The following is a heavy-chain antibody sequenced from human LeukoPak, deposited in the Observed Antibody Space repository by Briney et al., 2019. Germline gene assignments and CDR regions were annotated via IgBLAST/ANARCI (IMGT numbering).Heavy chain of an antibody. D-gene: IGHD7-27*01. V-gene: IGHV4-38-2*01. J-gene: IGHJ3*02. Sequence: SETLSLTCAVSDYSINSGYYWGWIRQPPGKGLEWIGSIYHSGSTYYNPSLKSRVTISVDTSKNQFSLNLSSVTAADTAVYYCARSAGDLYDAFDIWGQGTMVTVSS. CDR2: IYHSGST. CDR3: ARSAGDLYDAFDI. CDR1: DYSINSGYY.